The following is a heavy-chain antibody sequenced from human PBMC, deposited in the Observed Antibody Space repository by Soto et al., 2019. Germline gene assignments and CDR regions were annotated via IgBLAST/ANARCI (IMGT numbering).Heavy chain of an antibody. J-gene: IGHJ6*02. V-gene: IGHV1-69*12. Sequence: QVQLVQSGAEVVKPGSSVKVSCKASGDTFDTFAISWVRQAPGQGLEWMGGIIPIFRTPDYGQKFQGRVTITADESSMTASMELSSLRSEDRAVYYCARGKGREQVGGNYYYTVDVWGQGTTVTVSS. D-gene: IGHD1-1*01. CDR1: GDTFDTFA. CDR3: ARGKGREQVGGNYYYTVDV. CDR2: IIPIFRTP.